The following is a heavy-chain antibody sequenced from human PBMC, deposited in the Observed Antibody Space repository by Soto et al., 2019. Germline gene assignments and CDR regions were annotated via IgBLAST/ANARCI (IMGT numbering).Heavy chain of an antibody. V-gene: IGHV3-9*01. CDR1: GFTFDDYA. D-gene: IGHD2-2*01. Sequence: GGSLRLSCAASGFTFDDYAMHWVRQAPGKGLEWVSGISWHSGSIGYADSVKGRFTISRDNAKNSLYLQMKSLRAEDTALYYCAKAMGTKSSLGLDYRGQGPLVTVSS. J-gene: IGHJ4*01. CDR3: AKAMGTKSSLGLDY. CDR2: ISWHSGSI.